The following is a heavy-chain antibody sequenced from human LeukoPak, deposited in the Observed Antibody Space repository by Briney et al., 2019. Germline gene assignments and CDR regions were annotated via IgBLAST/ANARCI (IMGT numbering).Heavy chain of an antibody. Sequence: GGSLRLSCAASGFIFSSYGMHWVRQAPGKGLEWVAFIRYDGSKKYYADSVKGRFTISRDNSKNTLYLQMNSLRAEDTAVYYCARSRPGVAFDIWGQGTMVTVSS. CDR3: ARSRPGVAFDI. J-gene: IGHJ3*02. CDR2: IRYDGSKK. V-gene: IGHV3-30*02. D-gene: IGHD3-10*01. CDR1: GFIFSSYG.